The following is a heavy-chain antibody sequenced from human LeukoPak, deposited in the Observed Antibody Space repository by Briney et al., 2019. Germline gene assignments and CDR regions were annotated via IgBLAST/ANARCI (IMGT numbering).Heavy chain of an antibody. CDR2: IDANSGDR. V-gene: IGHV3-48*01. D-gene: IGHD6-13*01. CDR1: GFTFSDYS. CDR3: VSSYTSRKAGVDEGTFDI. Sequence: GGSLTLSCDTSGFTFSDYSMNWVRQGPGKGLEWIAYIDANSGDRFYADSVRDTITAARYNGRNSHFLQLSSLRAEDTDVYYCVSSYTSRKAGVDEGTFDIWGQGTMVTVSS. J-gene: IGHJ3*02.